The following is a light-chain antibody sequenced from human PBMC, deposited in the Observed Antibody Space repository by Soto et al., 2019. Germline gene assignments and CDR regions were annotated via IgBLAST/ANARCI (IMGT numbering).Light chain of an antibody. CDR1: QSVSSN. CDR3: QRYNILLQP. CDR2: GAS. Sequence: EIVITQSPPVLKVSRGGRATLSCRASQSVSSNLAWYQQKPGQAPRLLIYGASTRATGIPARFSGSGSGTEFTLTISCLHGEDFAVYSCQRYNILLQPLGPGTKVDIK. J-gene: IGKJ1*01. V-gene: IGKV3D-15*01.